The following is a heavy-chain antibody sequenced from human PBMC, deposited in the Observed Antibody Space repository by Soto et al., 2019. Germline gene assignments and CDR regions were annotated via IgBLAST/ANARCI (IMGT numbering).Heavy chain of an antibody. CDR1: GFSFSTYS. V-gene: IGHV3-21*01. Sequence: EVQLVESGGGQVKPGGSLRLSCAASGFSFSTYSMNWVRQDPGKGLEWVSSIHSSSRYIYYADSVKGRFTISRDNAKNSLFLQMSSLRAEDTTVDYCARGRQNFWMREDAFDIWGQGTMVSVSS. J-gene: IGHJ3*02. CDR2: IHSSSRYI. CDR3: ARGRQNFWMREDAFDI. D-gene: IGHD3-3*01.